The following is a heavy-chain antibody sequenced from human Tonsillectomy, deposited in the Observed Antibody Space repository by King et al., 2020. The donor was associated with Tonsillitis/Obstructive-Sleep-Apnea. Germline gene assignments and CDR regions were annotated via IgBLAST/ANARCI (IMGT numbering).Heavy chain of an antibody. CDR2: RKQDGSEK. J-gene: IGHJ4*02. CDR1: GFTFNSYS. V-gene: IGHV3-7*04. CDR3: ARDFRLYRSGWSEPFDY. D-gene: IGHD6-19*01. Sequence: VQLVESGGGLVQPGGSLRLSCAASGFTFNSYSMSWVRQSPGKGLEWVSNRKQDGSEKYYVDSLKGGFTISRDNAKNSLYLQMNNLRAEDTAVYYCARDFRLYRSGWSEPFDYWGQGTLVIVSS.